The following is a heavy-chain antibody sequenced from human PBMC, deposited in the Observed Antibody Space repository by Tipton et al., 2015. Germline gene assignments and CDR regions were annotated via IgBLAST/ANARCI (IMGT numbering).Heavy chain of an antibody. V-gene: IGHV1-46*03. Sequence: QVQLGQSGAEVKKAGASVRVSCKASGFTFITYNMHWVRQAPGQGLEWMGFINPRGGTITNTQSFQGRVTLTRDTSTTTVYMELTSLRSEDTAMYYCVRGGAVSGQRIPFEYWGQGTLVTVSS. CDR2: INPRGGTI. CDR3: VRGGAVSGQRIPFEY. J-gene: IGHJ4*02. D-gene: IGHD1-26*01. CDR1: GFTFITYN.